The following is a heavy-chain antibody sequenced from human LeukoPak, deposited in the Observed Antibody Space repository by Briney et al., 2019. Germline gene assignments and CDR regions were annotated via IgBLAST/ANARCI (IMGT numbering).Heavy chain of an antibody. CDR3: AKDKYGDNYFDY. CDR1: GFTFSSYA. CDR2: ISGSGGST. Sequence: GGSLRLSCAASGFTFSSYAMSWVRQAPGKGMEWVSAISGSGGSTYYADSVKGRFTISRDNSKNTLYLQMNSLRAEDTAVYYCAKDKYGDNYFDYWGQGTLVTVSS. D-gene: IGHD2/OR15-2a*01. V-gene: IGHV3-23*01. J-gene: IGHJ4*02.